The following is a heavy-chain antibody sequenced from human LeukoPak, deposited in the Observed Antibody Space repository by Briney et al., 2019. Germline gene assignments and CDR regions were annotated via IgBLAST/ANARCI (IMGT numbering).Heavy chain of an antibody. J-gene: IGHJ6*03. CDR3: GGSGWKNYYYYMDV. D-gene: IGHD6-19*01. CDR2: INHSGGT. Sequence: SETLSLTCAVYGGSFSGYYWSWIRQPPGKGLEWIGEINHSGGTNYNPSLKSRVTISVDTSKNQFSLKLSSVTAADTAVYYCGGSGWKNYYYYMDVWGKGTTVTISS. V-gene: IGHV4-34*01. CDR1: GGSFSGYY.